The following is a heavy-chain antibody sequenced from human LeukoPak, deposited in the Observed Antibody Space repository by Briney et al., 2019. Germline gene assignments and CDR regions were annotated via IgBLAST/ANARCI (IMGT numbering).Heavy chain of an antibody. CDR1: GGSFSGYY. V-gene: IGHV4-34*01. CDR3: AFRYCSGGSCYLPS. CDR2: INHSGST. D-gene: IGHD2-15*01. J-gene: IGHJ4*02. Sequence: PETLSLTCAVYGGSFSGYYWSWIRQPPGKGLEWIGEINHSGSTNYNPSLKSRVTISVDTSKNQFSLKLSSVTAADTAVYYCAFRYCSGGSCYLPSWGQGTLVTVSS.